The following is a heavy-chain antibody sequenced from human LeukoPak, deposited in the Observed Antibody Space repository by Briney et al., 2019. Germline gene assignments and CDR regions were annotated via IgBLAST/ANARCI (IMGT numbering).Heavy chain of an antibody. CDR2: ITYDGYYK. CDR3: ARDLSPVVRASPMGY. D-gene: IGHD3-10*01. Sequence: GGSLRLSCAASGFTFTSYAMHWVRQAPGKGLGWVALITYDGYYKYYSDSVKGRFTISSDTSKNTLYLQMNSLRAEDTAVYYCARDLSPVVRASPMGYWGQGTLVTVSS. CDR1: GFTFTSYA. V-gene: IGHV3-30*03. J-gene: IGHJ4*02.